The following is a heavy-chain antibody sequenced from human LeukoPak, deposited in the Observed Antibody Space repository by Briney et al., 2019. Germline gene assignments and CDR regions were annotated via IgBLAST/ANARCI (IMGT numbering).Heavy chain of an antibody. CDR1: GGSISSSSYY. D-gene: IGHD3-10*01. Sequence: SETLSLTCTVSGGSISSSSYYWGWVRQPPGKGLEWIGSIYYSGSTYYNPSLKSRVTISVDRSKNQFSLKLGSVTAADTAVYYCARTVRGVIGFYFDYWGQGTLVTVSS. CDR3: ARTVRGVIGFYFDY. V-gene: IGHV4-39*07. J-gene: IGHJ4*02. CDR2: IYYSGST.